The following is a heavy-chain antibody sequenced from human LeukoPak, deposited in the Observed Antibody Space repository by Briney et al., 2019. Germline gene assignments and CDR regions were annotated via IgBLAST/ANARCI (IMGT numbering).Heavy chain of an antibody. J-gene: IGHJ4*02. CDR1: GFTFDDYA. V-gene: IGHV3-9*01. D-gene: IGHD3-22*01. CDR2: ISWNSGSI. Sequence: RSLRLSCAASGFTFDDYAIHWVRQAPGKGLEWVSGISWNSGSIGYADSVKGRFTISRDNAKNSLYLQMNSLRAEDTALYYCAKDNYYDSSPWIDYWGQGTLVTVSS. CDR3: AKDNYYDSSPWIDY.